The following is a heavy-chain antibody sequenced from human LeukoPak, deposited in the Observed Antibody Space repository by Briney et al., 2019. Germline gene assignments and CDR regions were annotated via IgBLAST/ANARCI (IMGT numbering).Heavy chain of an antibody. CDR3: AREGLYCSNGVCFRAAFDS. CDR2: INSDGSST. V-gene: IGHV3-74*01. D-gene: IGHD2-8*01. Sequence: GGSLRLSCAASGLTFSSYWMHWVRQAPGKGLVWVSRINSDGSSTSYADSVKGRFTISRDNAKNTLGLQMNSLRAEDTAVYYCAREGLYCSNGVCFRAAFDSWGQGTLVTVSS. J-gene: IGHJ4*02. CDR1: GLTFSSYW.